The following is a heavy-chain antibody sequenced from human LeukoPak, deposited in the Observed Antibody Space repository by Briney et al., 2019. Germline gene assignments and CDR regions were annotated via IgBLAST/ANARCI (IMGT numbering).Heavy chain of an antibody. CDR2: IYYSGST. CDR1: GDSISSSSSY. CDR3: AREGTYYYDSSGYQGADY. Sequence: SETLSLTCTVSGDSISSSSSYWGWIRQPPGEGLEWIGSIYYSGSTYYNTSLKSRVTISVDTSKNQFSLKLSSVTAADTAVYYCAREGTYYYDSSGYQGADYWGQGTLVTVSS. J-gene: IGHJ4*02. D-gene: IGHD3-22*01. V-gene: IGHV4-39*07.